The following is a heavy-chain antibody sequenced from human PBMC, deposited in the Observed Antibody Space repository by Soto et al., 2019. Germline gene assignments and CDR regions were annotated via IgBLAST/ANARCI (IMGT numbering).Heavy chain of an antibody. CDR2: ISYDGSNK. D-gene: IGHD7-27*01. CDR1: GFTFSSYG. CDR3: AKDLGHGGRGAFDI. Sequence: QVQLVESGGGVVQPGRSLRLSCAASGFTFSSYGMHWVRQAPGKGLEWVAVISYDGSNKYYADSVKGRFTISRDNSKNTMDLQMNSLRAEDKAVYYCAKDLGHGGRGAFDIWGQGKMVTVSS. V-gene: IGHV3-30*18. J-gene: IGHJ3*02.